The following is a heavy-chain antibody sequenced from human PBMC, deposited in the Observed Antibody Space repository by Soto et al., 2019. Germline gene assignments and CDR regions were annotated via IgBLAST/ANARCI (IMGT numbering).Heavy chain of an antibody. CDR1: GFTFSSYA. V-gene: IGHV3-30-3*01. J-gene: IGHJ6*02. Sequence: PGGSLRLSCAASGFTFSSYAMHWVRQAPGKGLEWVAVISYDGSNKYYADSVKGRFTISRDNSKNTLYLQMNSLRAEDTAVYYCARVGGSYSYYYGMDVWGQGTTVTVSS. CDR2: ISYDGSNK. CDR3: ARVGGSYSYYYGMDV. D-gene: IGHD1-26*01.